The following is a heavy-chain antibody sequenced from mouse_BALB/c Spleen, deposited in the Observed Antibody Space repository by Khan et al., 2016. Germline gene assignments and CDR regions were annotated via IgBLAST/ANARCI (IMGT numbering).Heavy chain of an antibody. CDR3: TTVVDY. CDR2: IRLRSNNYAT. Sequence: EVQLQESGGGLVQPGGSMKLSCVASGFTFSNFWMNWVRQSPEKGLEWVAEIRLRSNNYATHYAESVKGRFTISRDDSKSSVYLQMNNLRVEDTGIYYCTTVVDYWGQGTTLTVSS. V-gene: IGHV6-6*02. J-gene: IGHJ2*01. D-gene: IGHD1-1*01. CDR1: GFTFSNFW.